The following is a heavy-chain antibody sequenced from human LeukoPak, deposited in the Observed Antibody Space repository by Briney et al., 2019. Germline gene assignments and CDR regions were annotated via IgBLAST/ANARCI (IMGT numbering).Heavy chain of an antibody. D-gene: IGHD1-26*01. CDR2: ISSSSSYI. V-gene: IGHV3-21*01. CDR1: GFTFSSYS. CDR3: VRDGGSSTAPPTYFDY. Sequence: AGGSLRLSCAASGFTFSSYSMNWVRQAPGKGLEWVSSISSSSSYIYYADSVKGRFTISRDNAKNSLYLQMNSLRAEDTAVYYCVRDGGSSTAPPTYFDYWGQGTLVTVSS. J-gene: IGHJ4*02.